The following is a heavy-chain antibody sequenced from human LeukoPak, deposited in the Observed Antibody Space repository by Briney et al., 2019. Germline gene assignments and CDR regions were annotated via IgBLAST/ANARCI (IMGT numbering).Heavy chain of an antibody. D-gene: IGHD3-22*01. Sequence: ASVKVSRKASGYTFTSYYMHWVRQAPGQGLEWMGIINPSGGSTSYAQKFQGRVTMTRDTSTSTVYMELSSLRSEYTAVYYCARAWYYDSSGYFPDYWGQGTLVTVSS. CDR3: ARAWYYDSSGYFPDY. J-gene: IGHJ4*02. CDR2: INPSGGST. V-gene: IGHV1-46*01. CDR1: GYTFTSYY.